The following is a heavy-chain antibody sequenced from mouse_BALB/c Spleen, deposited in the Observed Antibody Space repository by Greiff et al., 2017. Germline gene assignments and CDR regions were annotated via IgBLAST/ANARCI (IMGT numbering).Heavy chain of an antibody. V-gene: IGHV3-6*02. Sequence: EVKLEESGPGLVKPSQSLSLTCSVTGYSITSGYYWNWIRQFPGNKLEWMGYISYDGSNNYNPSLKNRISITRDTSKNQFFLKLNSVTTEDTATYYCAREGYDDRFAYWGQGTLVTVSA. J-gene: IGHJ3*01. CDR1: GYSITSGYY. CDR3: AREGYDDRFAY. CDR2: ISYDGSN. D-gene: IGHD2-14*01.